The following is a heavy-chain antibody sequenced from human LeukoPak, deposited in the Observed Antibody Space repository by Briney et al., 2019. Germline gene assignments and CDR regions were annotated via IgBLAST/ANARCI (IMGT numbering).Heavy chain of an antibody. CDR1: GHTFTSYD. Sequence: GASVKVSCKASGHTFTSYDINWVRQATGQGLEWMGWMNPDSGNTGYAQKFQGRVTMTRNPSISTAYMELSSLTSKDTAVYYCARRIAAAGVGIVYWGQGTLVTVSS. CDR3: ARRIAAAGVGIVY. CDR2: MNPDSGNT. V-gene: IGHV1-8*01. D-gene: IGHD6-13*01. J-gene: IGHJ4*02.